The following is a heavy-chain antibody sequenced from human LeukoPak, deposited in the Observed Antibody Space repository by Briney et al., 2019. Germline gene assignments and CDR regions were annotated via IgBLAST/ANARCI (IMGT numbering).Heavy chain of an antibody. V-gene: IGHV3-66*01. CDR2: IYDGGST. CDR1: GFIVSDNY. J-gene: IGHJ4*02. D-gene: IGHD2-2*01. CDR3: ARALPASSHTSFDY. Sequence: TGGSLRLSCAASGFIVSDNYMSWVRQAPGKGLEWVSIIYDGGSTHYADSVKGRFTISRDIPKNTFYLHINSLRVEDTAVYYCARALPASSHTSFDYWGQGTLVTVSS.